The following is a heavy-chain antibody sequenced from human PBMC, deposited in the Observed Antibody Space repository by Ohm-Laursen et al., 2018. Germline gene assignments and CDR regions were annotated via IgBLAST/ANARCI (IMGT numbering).Heavy chain of an antibody. D-gene: IGHD3-10*01. CDR1: GGSISNYY. J-gene: IGHJ4*02. CDR2: MYNSGST. Sequence: GTLSLTCNVSGGSISNYYWSWIRQPAGKGLEWVGRMYNSGSTNYNPSLKSRVTMSFDTSKNQFSLKLSSVTAADTAVYYCARGYYGRGDSWGQGTLVTVSS. V-gene: IGHV4-4*07. CDR3: ARGYYGRGDS.